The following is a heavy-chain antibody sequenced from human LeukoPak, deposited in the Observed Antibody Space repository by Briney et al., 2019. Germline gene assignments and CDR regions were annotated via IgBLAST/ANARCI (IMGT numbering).Heavy chain of an antibody. D-gene: IGHD4-11*01. CDR1: GLTFSSYG. CDR3: ARAGIPPHYSNYFDY. J-gene: IGHJ4*02. CDR2: IWYDGSNK. V-gene: IGHV3-33*01. Sequence: GGSLRLSCAASGLTFSSYGMHWVRQAPGKGLEWVAVIWYDGSNKYYAHSVKGRFTISRDNSKHTLYLQMNSLRPEDTAVYYCARAGIPPHYSNYFDYWGQGTLVTVSS.